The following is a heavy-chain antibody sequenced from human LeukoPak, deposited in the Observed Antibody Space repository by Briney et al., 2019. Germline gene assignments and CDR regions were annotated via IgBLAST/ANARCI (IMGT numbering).Heavy chain of an antibody. CDR3: AREVYNWNGDPYYYGMDV. D-gene: IGHD1-1*01. J-gene: IGHJ6*02. V-gene: IGHV1-69*05. Sequence: SVNVSCKASGGTFSSYAISWVRQAPGQGLEWMGGIIPIFGTANYAQKFQGRVTMTRDTSTSTVYMELSGLRPDGTAVYYCAREVYNWNGDPYYYGMDVWGQGTTVTVSS. CDR1: GGTFSSYA. CDR2: IIPIFGTA.